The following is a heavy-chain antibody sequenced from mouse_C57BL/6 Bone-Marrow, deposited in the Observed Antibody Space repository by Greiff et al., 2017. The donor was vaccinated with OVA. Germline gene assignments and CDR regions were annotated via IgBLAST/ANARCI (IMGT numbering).Heavy chain of an antibody. CDR3: ERHELTYDGLDCYFDV. V-gene: IGHV1-62-2*01. Sequence: QVQLQQSGAELVKPGASVKLSCKASGYTFTEYTIHWVKQRSGQGLEWIGWFYPGSGSIKYNEKFKDNATLTADKYSSTVYMGLSRLTSEDSAVYFCERHELTYDGLDCYFDVWGTGTTVTGSS. D-gene: IGHD2-3*01. CDR1: GYTFTEYT. CDR2: FYPGSGSI. J-gene: IGHJ1*03.